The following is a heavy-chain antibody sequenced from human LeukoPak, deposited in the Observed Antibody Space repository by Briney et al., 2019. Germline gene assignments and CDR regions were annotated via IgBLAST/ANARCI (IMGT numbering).Heavy chain of an antibody. V-gene: IGHV4-4*07. D-gene: IGHD2-2*01. J-gene: IGHJ5*02. CDR3: AREIVVVPAAIGWFDP. CDR2: IYTSGST. CDR1: GGSISSYY. Sequence: SETLSLTCTVSGGSISSYYWSWIRQPAGKGLEWIGRIYTSGSTNYNPSLKSRVTMSVDTSKNQFSLKLNSVTAADTAVYYCAREIVVVPAAIGWFDPWGQGTLVTVSS.